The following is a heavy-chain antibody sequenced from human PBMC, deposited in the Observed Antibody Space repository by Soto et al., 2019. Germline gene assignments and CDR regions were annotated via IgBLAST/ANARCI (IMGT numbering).Heavy chain of an antibody. CDR3: ARDSSSSPFDAFDI. J-gene: IGHJ3*02. CDR1: GFTFSDYY. V-gene: IGHV3-11*01. D-gene: IGHD6-6*01. CDR2: VSSSGSTI. Sequence: NPGGSLRLSCAASGFTFSDYYMSWIRQAPGKGLEWVSYVSSSGSTIYYADSVKGRFTISRDNAKNSLYLQMNSLRAEDTAVYYCARDSSSSPFDAFDIWGQGTMVTVSS.